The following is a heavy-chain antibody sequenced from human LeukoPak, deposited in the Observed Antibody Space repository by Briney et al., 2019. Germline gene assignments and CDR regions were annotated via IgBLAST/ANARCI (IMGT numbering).Heavy chain of an antibody. CDR3: GRGGTGDGNYFDF. Sequence: QAGGSLRLSCAASGFSFSRYSMNWVRQTPGKGLEWLSYIDDDSSPIYYADSVRGRFTVSRDNAQNSLFLQMNGLRAEDTALYYCGRGGTGDGNYFDFWGQGTLVTVSS. CDR1: GFSFSRYS. J-gene: IGHJ4*02. D-gene: IGHD7-27*01. CDR2: IDDDSSPI. V-gene: IGHV3-48*01.